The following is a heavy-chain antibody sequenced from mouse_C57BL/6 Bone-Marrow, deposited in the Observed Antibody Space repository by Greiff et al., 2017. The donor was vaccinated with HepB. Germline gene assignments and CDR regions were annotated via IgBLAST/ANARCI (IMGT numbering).Heavy chain of an antibody. CDR2: ISGGGGNT. V-gene: IGHV5-9*01. D-gene: IGHD1-1*01. Sequence: EVQGVESGGGLVKPGGSLKLSCAASGFTFSSYTMSWVRQTPEKRLEWVATISGGGGNTYYPDSVKGRFTISRDNAKNTLYLQMSSLRSEDTALYYCARQEYYYGSSYPFAYWGQGTLVTVSA. CDR3: ARQEYYYGSSYPFAY. CDR1: GFTFSSYT. J-gene: IGHJ3*01.